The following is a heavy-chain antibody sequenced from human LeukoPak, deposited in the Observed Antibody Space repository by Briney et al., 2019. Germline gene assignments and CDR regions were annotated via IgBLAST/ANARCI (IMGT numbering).Heavy chain of an antibody. CDR3: ARLNGPQNEYFD. CDR2: ISSSSSTI. Sequence: GSLRLSCAASGFTFSSYSMNWVRQAPGKGLEWVSYISSSSSTIYYADSVKGRFTISRDNAKNSLYLQMNSLRAEDTAVYYCARLNGPQNEYFDWGQGTLVTVSS. CDR1: GFTFSSYS. J-gene: IGHJ4*02. D-gene: IGHD3-9*01. V-gene: IGHV3-48*01.